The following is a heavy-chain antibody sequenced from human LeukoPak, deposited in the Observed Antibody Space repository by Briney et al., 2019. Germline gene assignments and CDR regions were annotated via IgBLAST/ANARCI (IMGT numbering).Heavy chain of an antibody. CDR3: AKGIVGATTGNYFDY. CDR1: EFTFDDYA. D-gene: IGHD1-26*01. Sequence: SGRSLRLSCAASEFTFDDYAMRSVRQAPGKGLEWVSGISMYSGSIGYAASVKGRFTNSRDNVKRDLYLQMDSLRAEGTGLDCWAKGIVGATTGNYFDYWCQGKLVTVS. J-gene: IGHJ4*02. V-gene: IGHV3-9*01. CDR2: ISMYSGSI.